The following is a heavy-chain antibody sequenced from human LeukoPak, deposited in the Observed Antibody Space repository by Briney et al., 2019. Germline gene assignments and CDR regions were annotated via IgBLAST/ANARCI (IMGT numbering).Heavy chain of an antibody. D-gene: IGHD2-2*01. CDR1: GFTFTSSA. CDR3: AAKDCSSTSCYRDY. Sequence: SVKVSCKASGFTFTSSAMQWVRQARGQRLEWIGWIVVGSGNTNYAQKFQERVTITGDMSTSTAYMELSSLRSEDTAVYYCAAKDCSSTSCYRDYWGQGTLVTVSS. J-gene: IGHJ4*02. V-gene: IGHV1-58*02. CDR2: IVVGSGNT.